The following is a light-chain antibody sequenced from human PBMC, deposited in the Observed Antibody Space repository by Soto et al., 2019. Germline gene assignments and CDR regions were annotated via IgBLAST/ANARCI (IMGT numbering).Light chain of an antibody. V-gene: IGLV2-11*01. Sequence: QSVLTQPRSVSGSPGQSVIISCTGTSNDVGAYNYVSWYQQHPGKAPNLVIYDVSKRPSGVPARFSGSKSGNTASLTTSGLQAEDEADYFCCSYAVRDTFYVFGTGTKLTVL. CDR1: SNDVGAYNY. CDR3: CSYAVRDTFYV. J-gene: IGLJ1*01. CDR2: DVS.